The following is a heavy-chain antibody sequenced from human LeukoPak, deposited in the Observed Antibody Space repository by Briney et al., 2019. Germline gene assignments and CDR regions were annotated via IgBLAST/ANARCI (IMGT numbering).Heavy chain of an antibody. V-gene: IGHV3-7*01. J-gene: IGHJ4*02. CDR2: IKQDGSEK. CDR3: ASDRTPYCGGDCYFDY. D-gene: IGHD2-21*02. Sequence: GGSLRLSCAASGFTFSIYWMSWVRQAPGKGLEWVANIKQDGSEKYYVDSVKGRFTISRDNAKNSLYLQMNSLRAEDTAVYYWASDRTPYCGGDCYFDYWGQGTLVTVSS. CDR1: GFTFSIYW.